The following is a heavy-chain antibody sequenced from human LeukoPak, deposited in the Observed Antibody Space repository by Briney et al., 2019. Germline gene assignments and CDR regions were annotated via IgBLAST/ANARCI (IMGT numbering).Heavy chain of an antibody. CDR3: ARDLNREDFDY. CDR2: IWLDGSAT. CDR1: GFVFSNYD. V-gene: IGHV3-33*01. D-gene: IGHD1-14*01. Sequence: GGSLRLSCAASGFVFSNYDMHWVRQAHGEGLERVAIIWLDGSATYYGDSVKGRFTVSRDNSNNTLYLQMNSLRVEDTAVYYCARDLNREDFDYWGQGTLVAVSS. J-gene: IGHJ4*02.